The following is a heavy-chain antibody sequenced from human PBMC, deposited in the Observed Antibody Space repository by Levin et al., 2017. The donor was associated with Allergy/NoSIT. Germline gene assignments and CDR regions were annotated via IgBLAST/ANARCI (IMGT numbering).Heavy chain of an antibody. D-gene: IGHD3-16*01. CDR2: IWYDGSNK. CDR1: G. Sequence: GRHWVRQAPGKGLEWVAIIWYDGSNKYYADSVKGRFTQERDNSKNSLYLQMDSLRAEDTALYYCARDTAFGQYFDYWGQGTRVTVSS. V-gene: IGHV3-33*01. CDR3: ARDTAFGQYFDY. J-gene: IGHJ4*02.